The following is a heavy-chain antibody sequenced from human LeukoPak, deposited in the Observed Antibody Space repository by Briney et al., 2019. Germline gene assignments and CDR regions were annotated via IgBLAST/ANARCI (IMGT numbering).Heavy chain of an antibody. CDR1: GFTFSSYS. Sequence: GGSLRHSCAASGFTFSSYSMNWVRQAPGKGLEWVSSISSSSYIYYADSVKGRFTISRDNAKNSLYLQMNSLRAEDTAVYYCARAYCSGGSCYSPSYYYYGMDVWGKGTTVTVSS. J-gene: IGHJ6*04. D-gene: IGHD2-15*01. CDR2: ISSSSYI. V-gene: IGHV3-21*01. CDR3: ARAYCSGGSCYSPSYYYYGMDV.